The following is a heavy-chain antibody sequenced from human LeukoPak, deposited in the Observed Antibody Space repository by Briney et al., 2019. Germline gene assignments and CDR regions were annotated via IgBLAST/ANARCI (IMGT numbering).Heavy chain of an antibody. J-gene: IGHJ6*03. Sequence: ASVKVSCKASGYTFTSYGISWVRQAPGQGLERMGWISAYNGNTNYAQKLQGRVTMTTDTSTSTAYMELRSLRSDDTAVYYCARGSWKSDVDYYYYYMDVWGKGTTVTVSS. CDR1: GYTFTSYG. V-gene: IGHV1-18*01. CDR3: ARGSWKSDVDYYYYYMDV. D-gene: IGHD1-1*01. CDR2: ISAYNGNT.